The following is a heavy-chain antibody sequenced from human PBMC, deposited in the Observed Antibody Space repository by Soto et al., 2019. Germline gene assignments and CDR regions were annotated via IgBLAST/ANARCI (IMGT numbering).Heavy chain of an antibody. D-gene: IGHD3-3*01. CDR1: GYTFTGYY. J-gene: IGHJ4*02. Sequence: ASVKVSCKASGYTFTGYYMHWVRQAPGQGLEWMGWINPNSGGTNYAQKFQGWVTMTRDTSISTAYMELSRLRSDDTAVYYCARGVAQIHGLLYNLFDYCGQGTLVTVSS. CDR2: INPNSGGT. CDR3: ARGVAQIHGLLYNLFDY. V-gene: IGHV1-2*04.